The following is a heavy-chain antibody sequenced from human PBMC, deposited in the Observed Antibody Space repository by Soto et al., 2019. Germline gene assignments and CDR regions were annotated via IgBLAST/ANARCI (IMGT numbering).Heavy chain of an antibody. CDR3: ARAPGGGTSRFDP. CDR2: IKQDGNEK. Sequence: PGGSLRLSCTASRFTFNNYWMSWVRQAPGKGLEWVANIKQDGNEKYYVDSVKGRFTISRDNAKNSLYLQMNSLRAEVTAVYYCARAPGGGTSRFDPCGQGT. J-gene: IGHJ5*02. CDR1: RFTFNNYW. V-gene: IGHV3-7*01. D-gene: IGHD2-15*01.